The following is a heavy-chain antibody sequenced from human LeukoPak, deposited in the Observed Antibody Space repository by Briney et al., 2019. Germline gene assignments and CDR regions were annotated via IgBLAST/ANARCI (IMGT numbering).Heavy chain of an antibody. Sequence: GGSLRLSCAASGFTFSSYAMSWVRHAPGKGLEWVSAVSGSGGSTYYADSVKGRFTISRDNSKNTLYLQMNSLRAEDTAVYYCAKDPPGVGEVIPFDIWGQGTMVTVSS. CDR3: AKDPPGVGEVIPFDI. CDR1: GFTFSSYA. D-gene: IGHD3-16*01. J-gene: IGHJ3*02. V-gene: IGHV3-23*01. CDR2: VSGSGGST.